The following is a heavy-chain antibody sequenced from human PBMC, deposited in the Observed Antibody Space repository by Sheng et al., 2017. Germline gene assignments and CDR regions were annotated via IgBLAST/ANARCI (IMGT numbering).Heavy chain of an antibody. V-gene: IGHV3-23*01. CDR3: AKFHRAEYYDILTGYYGFESGFDP. Sequence: TASGFTFSSYAMSWVRQAPGKGLEWVSAISGSGGSTYYADSVKGRFTISRDNSKNTLYLQMNSLRAEDTAVYYCAKFHRAEYYDILTGYYGFESGFDPWGQGTLVTVSS. D-gene: IGHD3-9*01. J-gene: IGHJ5*02. CDR1: GFTFSSYA. CDR2: ISGSGGST.